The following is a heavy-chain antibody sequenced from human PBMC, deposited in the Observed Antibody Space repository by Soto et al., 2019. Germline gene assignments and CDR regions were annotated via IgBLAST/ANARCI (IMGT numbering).Heavy chain of an antibody. Sequence: SLRLSCAPSEFNFARYPMHWVRPAPGKGLEWVSGISWNSGSIGYADSVKGRFTISRDNAKNSLYLQMNSLRAEDTALYYCAKDTSYGDYYFDYWGQGTLVTVSS. CDR3: AKDTSYGDYYFDY. D-gene: IGHD4-17*01. CDR1: EFNFARYP. CDR2: ISWNSGSI. J-gene: IGHJ4*02. V-gene: IGHV3-9*01.